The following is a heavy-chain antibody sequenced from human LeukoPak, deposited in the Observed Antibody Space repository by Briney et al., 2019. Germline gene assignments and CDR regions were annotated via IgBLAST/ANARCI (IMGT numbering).Heavy chain of an antibody. CDR1: GFXFSTYA. CDR2: ISGSGGST. Sequence: PGGSPRPSCAASGFXFSTYAMSWVRQAPGKGLEWVSAISGSGGSTSYADSVKGRFTISRDNSKSTLYLQMNSLRAEDTAVYYCSRNRGSGGFYFDYWGQGTQVTVSS. J-gene: IGHJ4*02. D-gene: IGHD3-16*01. V-gene: IGHV3-23*01. CDR3: SRNRGSGGFYFDY.